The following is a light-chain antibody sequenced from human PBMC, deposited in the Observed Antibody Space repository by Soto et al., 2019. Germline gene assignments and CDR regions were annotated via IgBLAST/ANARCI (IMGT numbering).Light chain of an antibody. CDR3: CSYAGSYTYV. J-gene: IGLJ1*01. CDR2: DVS. V-gene: IGLV2-11*01. CDR1: SRDVGGYNY. Sequence: QSALTQPRSVSGSPGQSVTISCTGPSRDVGGYNYVSWYQQHPGKAPKLMIYDVSKRPSGVPARFSVSKSGKTSSLTISGFQAEDAADYYCCSYAGSYTYVFGTGTKLTVL.